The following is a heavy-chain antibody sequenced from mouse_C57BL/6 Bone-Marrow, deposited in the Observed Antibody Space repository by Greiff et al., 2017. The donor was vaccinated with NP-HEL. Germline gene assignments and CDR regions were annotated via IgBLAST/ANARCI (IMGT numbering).Heavy chain of an antibody. CDR2: IYPRSGNT. J-gene: IGHJ1*03. CDR1: GYTFTSYG. CDR3: AEYWYFDV. Sequence: QVQLKQSGAELARPGASVKLSCKASGYTFTSYGISWVKQRTGQGLEWIGEIYPRSGNTYYNEKFKGKATLTADKSSSTAYMELRSLTSEDSAVYFCAEYWYFDVWGTGTTVTVSS. V-gene: IGHV1-81*01.